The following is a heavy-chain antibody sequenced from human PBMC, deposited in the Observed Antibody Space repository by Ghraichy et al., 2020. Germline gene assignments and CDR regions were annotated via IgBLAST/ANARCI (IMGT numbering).Heavy chain of an antibody. Sequence: SVKVSCKASGGTFSSYAISWVRQAPGQGLEWMGGIIPIFGTANYAQKFQGRVTITADESTSTAYMELSSLRSEDTAVYYCATLRTYSGSYYPPFDYWGQGTLVTVSS. CDR3: ATLRTYSGSYYPPFDY. CDR2: IIPIFGTA. J-gene: IGHJ4*02. D-gene: IGHD1-26*01. CDR1: GGTFSSYA. V-gene: IGHV1-69*13.